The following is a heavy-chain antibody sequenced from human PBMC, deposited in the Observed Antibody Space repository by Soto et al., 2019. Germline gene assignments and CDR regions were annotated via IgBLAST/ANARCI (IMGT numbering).Heavy chain of an antibody. Sequence: QVQLVQSGAEVKKPGASVKVSCKASGYTFTSYGISWVRQAPGQGLEWMGWISAYNGNTNYAQKLKGRFTMTTDTASSTGYMELRSLRSADSAVYYCARGGPVLMVYAAYYHYMDVWGKGTTVTVSS. J-gene: IGHJ6*03. V-gene: IGHV1-18*01. D-gene: IGHD2-8*01. CDR2: ISAYNGNT. CDR1: GYTFTSYG. CDR3: ARGGPVLMVYAAYYHYMDV.